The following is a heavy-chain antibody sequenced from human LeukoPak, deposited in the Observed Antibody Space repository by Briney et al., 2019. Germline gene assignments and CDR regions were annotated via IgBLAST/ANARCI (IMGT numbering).Heavy chain of an antibody. V-gene: IGHV4-34*01. CDR3: ARGYGSGSTRGLVDY. Sequence: SETLSLTCAVYGGSFSGYFWSWIRQSPGKGLEWIGEINHSGSTNYNPSLKSRVTISVDTSMNQFSLKLSSVTAADTAVYYCARGYGSGSTRGLVDYWGQGTLVTVSS. CDR1: GGSFSGYF. CDR2: INHSGST. J-gene: IGHJ4*02. D-gene: IGHD3-10*01.